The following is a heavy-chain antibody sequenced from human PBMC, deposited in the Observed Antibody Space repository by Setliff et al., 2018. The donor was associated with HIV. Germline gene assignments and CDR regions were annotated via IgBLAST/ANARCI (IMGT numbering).Heavy chain of an antibody. J-gene: IGHJ6*04. Sequence: GESLKISCKGSGHSFTNHWVGWVRQMPANGLEWMGVIYPHDSDAIYSPSLQGQVTISADKSIRTAYLQWSSLKASDTAMYYCARLAGYCSGATCHGGVDVWGKVTTVTVSS. CDR1: GHSFTNHW. D-gene: IGHD2-15*01. V-gene: IGHV5-51*01. CDR2: IYPHDSDA. CDR3: ARLAGYCSGATCHGGVDV.